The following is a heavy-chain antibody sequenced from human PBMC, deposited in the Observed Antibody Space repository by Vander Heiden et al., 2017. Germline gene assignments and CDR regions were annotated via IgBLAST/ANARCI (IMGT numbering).Heavy chain of an antibody. CDR2: IYPGNSDI. V-gene: IGHV5-51*01. D-gene: IGHD3-9*01. Sequence: EMQLEKSGEEVKRPGESLRIPCPASGLDFTGHWTGWVSQMSGKGLEWMGVIYPGNSDIRYGPSFQGQVTISADKSIKSAYLQWSSLKASDSAIYYCARVSVLQYFDWVIDDWGQGTLVTVSS. CDR3: ARVSVLQYFDWVIDD. J-gene: IGHJ4*02. CDR1: GLDFTGHW.